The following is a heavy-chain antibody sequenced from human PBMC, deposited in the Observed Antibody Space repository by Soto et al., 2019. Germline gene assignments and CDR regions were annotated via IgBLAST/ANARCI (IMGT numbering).Heavy chain of an antibody. CDR2: IYYRGST. D-gene: IGHD6-19*01. Sequence: QVQLQESGPGLVKPSQTLSLTCTVSGGSISSGGYYWSWIRQHPGKVLEWIGYIYYRGSTYYNPSRTSRVTISVDTSKNQFSLKLSSVTAADTAVYYCARAEMGPNIAVAGNWFDPWGQGTLVTVSS. J-gene: IGHJ5*02. V-gene: IGHV4-31*03. CDR1: GGSISSGGYY. CDR3: ARAEMGPNIAVAGNWFDP.